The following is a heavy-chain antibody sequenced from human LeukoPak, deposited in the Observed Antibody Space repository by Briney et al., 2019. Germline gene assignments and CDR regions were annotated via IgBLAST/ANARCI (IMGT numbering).Heavy chain of an antibody. CDR1: GYIFTDHF. CDR3: ARDYELGTPGSAYEFLDY. CDR2: INPNSGGT. Sequence: ASVKVSCKASGYIFTDHFMQWVRHAPGQGLEWMGWINPNSGGTSYAQKFKGRVTMTRDTSISTVYMELSRLGSDDTAVYYCARDYELGTPGSAYEFLDYWGQGTLVTVSS. V-gene: IGHV1-2*02. J-gene: IGHJ4*02. D-gene: IGHD3-10*01.